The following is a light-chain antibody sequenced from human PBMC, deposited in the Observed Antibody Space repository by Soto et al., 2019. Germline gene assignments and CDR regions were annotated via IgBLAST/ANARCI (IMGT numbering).Light chain of an antibody. CDR2: GAS. CDR1: QSVSSSY. J-gene: IGKJ1*01. V-gene: IGKV3-20*01. Sequence: EIVLTQSPGTLSLSPGERATLSCRASQSVSSSYVAWYQQKPGQAPRLLIYGASSRATGIPDRFSGSGSGTDFTLTISRLEPEDFALYYCQHYGSSSWTFGQGTKVEIK. CDR3: QHYGSSSWT.